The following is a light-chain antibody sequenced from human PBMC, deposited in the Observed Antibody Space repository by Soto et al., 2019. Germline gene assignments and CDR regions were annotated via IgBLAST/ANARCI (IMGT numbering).Light chain of an antibody. J-gene: IGKJ4*01. CDR1: QSVSFSY. CDR2: GAS. V-gene: IGKV3-20*01. Sequence: EIVLTQSPGTLSLSPGERATLSCRASQSVSFSYLAWYQQKPGQAPRLLIYGASSRATGIPDRFSGSGSGTDFTLTISRLEPEDFAGDYCQQYGSSPHTFGGGTKVEIK. CDR3: QQYGSSPHT.